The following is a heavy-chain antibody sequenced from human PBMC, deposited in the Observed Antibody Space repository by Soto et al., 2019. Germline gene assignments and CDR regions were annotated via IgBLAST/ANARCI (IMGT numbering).Heavy chain of an antibody. CDR3: ASYGTRADW. CDR2: ISSSGITT. V-gene: IGHV3-48*03. CDR1: GFTFRNYE. J-gene: IGHJ4*02. D-gene: IGHD1-1*01. Sequence: EVQLVESGGGFVQPGGSLRLSCAASGFTFRNYEMNWVRKAPGKGPEWVSYISSSGITTSYADFAAGRFTISRDNAKESLYLHLNSLRVEDTAVYYCASYGTRADWWGLGTQVTVS.